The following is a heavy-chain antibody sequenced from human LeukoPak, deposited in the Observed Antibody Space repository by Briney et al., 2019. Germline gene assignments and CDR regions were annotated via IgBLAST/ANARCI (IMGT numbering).Heavy chain of an antibody. V-gene: IGHV4-34*01. CDR2: INHSGST. D-gene: IGHD6-13*01. CDR1: GGSISSYY. CDR3: ASWAAGATHLYFDY. Sequence: PSETLSLTCTVSGGSISSYYWSWIRQPPGKGLEWIGEINHSGSTNYNPSLKSRVTISVDTSKNQFSLKLSSVTAADTAVYYCASWAAGATHLYFDYWGQGTLVTVSS. J-gene: IGHJ4*02.